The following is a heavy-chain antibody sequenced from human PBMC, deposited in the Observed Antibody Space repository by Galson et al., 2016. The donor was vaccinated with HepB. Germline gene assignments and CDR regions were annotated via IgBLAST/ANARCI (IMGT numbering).Heavy chain of an antibody. J-gene: IGHJ3*02. CDR3: ARNMYGAATNYIGDVFDI. CDR2: IYGGGST. V-gene: IGHV3-53*01. D-gene: IGHD3-10*01. CDR1: GLIISTNY. Sequence: SLRLSCAVSGLIISTNYMGWVRQAPGSGLEWVSVIYGGGSTFYADSVKGRFTISRDNSKNTVYLQMNSLAAEDTAVYYCARNMYGAATNYIGDVFDIWGQGTMVTVSS.